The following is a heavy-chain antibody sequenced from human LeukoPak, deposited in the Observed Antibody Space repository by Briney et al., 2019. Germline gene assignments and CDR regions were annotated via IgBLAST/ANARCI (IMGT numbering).Heavy chain of an antibody. V-gene: IGHV1-2*02. J-gene: IGHJ4*02. Sequence: SSVKVSFKASGYTFTGYYMHWVRQAPGQGLEWVGFINPNSGGTNFAQKFQGRVNMTSDTSISPAYMELSRLRPDDTAVYYCATHVIAALDYWGQGTLVTVSS. D-gene: IGHD6-13*01. CDR1: GYTFTGYY. CDR3: ATHVIAALDY. CDR2: INPNSGGT.